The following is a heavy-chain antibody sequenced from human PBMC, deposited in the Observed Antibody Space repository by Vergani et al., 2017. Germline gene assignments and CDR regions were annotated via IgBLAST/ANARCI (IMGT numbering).Heavy chain of an antibody. CDR3: ARRDSSSPALDY. Sequence: EVQLVESGGGLVQPGGSLRLSCAASGFTFSTYDMHWVRQATGKGLEWVSAIGTAGDTYYPGSVKGRFTISRENAKNSLYLQMNGLRAGDTAVYYCARRDSSSPALDYWGQGTLVTVS. V-gene: IGHV3-13*01. D-gene: IGHD6-6*01. CDR2: IGTAGDT. CDR1: GFTFSTYD. J-gene: IGHJ4*02.